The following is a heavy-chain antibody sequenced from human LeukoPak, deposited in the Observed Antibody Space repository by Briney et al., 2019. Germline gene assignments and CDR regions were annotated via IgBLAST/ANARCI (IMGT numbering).Heavy chain of an antibody. CDR2: IYYSGST. CDR1: GGSISSSSYY. Sequence: PSETLSLTCTVSGGSISSSSYYWGWIRQPPGKGLEWIGSIYYSGSTYYNPSLKSRVTISVDTSKNQFSLKLSSVTAADTAVYYCARVGGIAAAGPIPNYFDYWGQGTLVTVSS. J-gene: IGHJ4*02. D-gene: IGHD6-13*01. V-gene: IGHV4-39*07. CDR3: ARVGGIAAAGPIPNYFDY.